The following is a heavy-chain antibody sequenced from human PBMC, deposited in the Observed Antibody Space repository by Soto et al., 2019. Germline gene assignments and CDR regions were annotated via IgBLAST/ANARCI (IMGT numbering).Heavy chain of an antibody. CDR1: GGSISSGGYY. V-gene: IGHV4-31*03. D-gene: IGHD3-22*01. Sequence: SETLSLTCTVSGGSISSGGYYWSWIRQHPGRGLEWIGTIYFSGTTYYNPSLKSRVTISVDTSKSQFSLKLSSVTAADTAVYYCARRDRSGFSYWLDTWGQGTLVTVSS. J-gene: IGHJ5*02. CDR2: IYFSGTT. CDR3: ARRDRSGFSYWLDT.